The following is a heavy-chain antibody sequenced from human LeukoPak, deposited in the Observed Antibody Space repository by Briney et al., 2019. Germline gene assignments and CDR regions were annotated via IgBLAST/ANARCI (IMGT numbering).Heavy chain of an antibody. D-gene: IGHD3-22*01. CDR1: GGSISSSSYY. CDR2: IYYSGST. J-gene: IGHJ3*02. V-gene: IGHV4-39*07. Sequence: SETLSLTCTVSGGSISSSSYYWGWIRQPPGKGLEWIGSIYYSGSTYYNPSLKSRVTISVDTSKNQFSLKLSSVTAADTAVYYCARPGNYYDSSDAFDIWGQGTMVTVSP. CDR3: ARPGNYYDSSDAFDI.